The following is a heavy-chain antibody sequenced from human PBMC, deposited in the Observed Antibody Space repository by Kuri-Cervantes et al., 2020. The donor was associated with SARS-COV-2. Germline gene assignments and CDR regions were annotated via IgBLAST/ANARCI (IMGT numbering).Heavy chain of an antibody. CDR2: IKSKTDGGTT. J-gene: IGHJ4*02. D-gene: IGHD3-22*01. CDR3: TTDSYYYDSSGYYSKLYDFDY. Sequence: GESLKISCAASGFTFSNAWMSWVRQAPGKGLEWVGRIKSKTDGGTTDYAAPVKGRFTISRDDSKNTLYLQVNSLKTEDTAVYYCTTDSYYYDSSGYYSKLYDFDYWGQGTLVTVSS. CDR1: GFTFSNAW. V-gene: IGHV3-15*01.